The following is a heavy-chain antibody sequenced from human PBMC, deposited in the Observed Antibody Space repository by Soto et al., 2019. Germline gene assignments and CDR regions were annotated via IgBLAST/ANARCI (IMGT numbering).Heavy chain of an antibody. J-gene: IGHJ4*02. V-gene: IGHV4-39*01. CDR1: GGSVSSSSYC. CDR2: ISYSGST. D-gene: IGHD1-1*01. CDR3: ARHSGTGTHRGCFDY. Sequence: SETLSLTCTVSGGSVSSSSYCWGWIRQPPGKGLEWIGSISYSGSTSYNPSLNSRVTISVGTSKNQFSLKLSAVTAADTAVYYCARHSGTGTHRGCFDYWGQGTLVTVSS.